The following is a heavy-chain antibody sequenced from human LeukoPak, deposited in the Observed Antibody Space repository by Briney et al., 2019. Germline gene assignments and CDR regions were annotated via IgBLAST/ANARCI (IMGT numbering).Heavy chain of an antibody. Sequence: SETLSLTCGVSGYSISSDYYWGWIRQPPGKGLEWIGSIYHSGSTYYNASLKSRVTISVDTSKNQFSLELSSVTAADTAVYYCARDRDSNGWTVAFDFWGQGTMVTVSS. D-gene: IGHD6-19*01. CDR2: IYHSGST. CDR3: ARDRDSNGWTVAFDF. J-gene: IGHJ3*01. CDR1: GYSISSDYY. V-gene: IGHV4-38-2*02.